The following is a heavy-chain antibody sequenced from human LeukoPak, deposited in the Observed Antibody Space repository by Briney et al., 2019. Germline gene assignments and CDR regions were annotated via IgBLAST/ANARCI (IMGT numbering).Heavy chain of an antibody. CDR1: GFTFSNAW. CDR3: AKVGQQLVRTTLDY. V-gene: IGHV3-23*01. J-gene: IGHJ4*02. D-gene: IGHD6-13*01. Sequence: GGSLRLSCAASGFTFSNAWMSWVRQAPGKGLEWVSAISGSGGSTYYADSVKGRFTISRDNSKNTLYLQMNSLRAEDTAVYYCAKVGQQLVRTTLDYGGQGTLVTVSS. CDR2: ISGSGGST.